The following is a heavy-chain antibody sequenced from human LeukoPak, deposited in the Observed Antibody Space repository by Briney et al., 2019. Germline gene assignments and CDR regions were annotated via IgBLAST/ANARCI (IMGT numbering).Heavy chain of an antibody. D-gene: IGHD2-15*01. V-gene: IGHV4-59*01. CDR1: GGSISSYY. CDR2: IYYSGST. J-gene: IGHJ5*02. CDR3: ASSTHCSGGSGYSGWFDP. Sequence: SETLSLTCTVSGGSISSYYWSWIRQPPGKGLEWIGYIYYSGSTNYNPSLKSRVTISADTSKNQFSLKLSSVTAADTAVYYCASSTHCSGGSGYSGWFDPWGQGTLVTVSS.